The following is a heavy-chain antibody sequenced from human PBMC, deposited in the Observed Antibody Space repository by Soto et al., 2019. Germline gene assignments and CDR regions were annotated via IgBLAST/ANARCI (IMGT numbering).Heavy chain of an antibody. CDR2: IWYDGSNK. D-gene: IGHD6-13*01. V-gene: IGHV3-33*01. CDR3: ATRYRSSSWNPGH. Sequence: PGGSLRLSCAASGFTFSSYGMHWVRQAPGKGLEWVAVIWYDGSNKYYADSVKGRFTISRDNSKNTLYLQMNSLRAEDTAVYYCATRYRSSSWNPGHWGQGTLVTVSS. J-gene: IGHJ1*01. CDR1: GFTFSSYG.